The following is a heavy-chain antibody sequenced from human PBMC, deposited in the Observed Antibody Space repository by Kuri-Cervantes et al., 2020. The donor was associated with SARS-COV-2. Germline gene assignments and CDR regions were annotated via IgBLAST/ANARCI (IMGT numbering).Heavy chain of an antibody. Sequence: GESLKISCAASGFTFSSYGMHWVRQAPGKGLEWISYISSGSSTVYYADSVKGRFTISRDNAKNSLYLQMNSLRAEDTAVYYCARLLRQKYCSGGSCYGWIWGQGTMVTVSS. V-gene: IGHV3-48*01. J-gene: IGHJ3*02. CDR1: GFTFSSYG. CDR3: ARLLRQKYCSGGSCYGWI. D-gene: IGHD2-15*01. CDR2: ISSGSSTV.